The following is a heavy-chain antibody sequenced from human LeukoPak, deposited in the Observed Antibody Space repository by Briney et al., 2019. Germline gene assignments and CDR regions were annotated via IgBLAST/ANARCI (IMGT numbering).Heavy chain of an antibody. V-gene: IGHV4-59*01. CDR3: AREGSSGYYVDY. D-gene: IGHD3-22*01. CDR1: GGSISSYY. CDR2: IYYSGST. Sequence: SETLSLTCTVSGGSISSYYWSWIRQPPGKGLEWIGYIYYSGSTNYNPPLKSRVTISVDTSKNQFSLKLSSVTAADTAVYYCAREGSSGYYVDYWGQGTLVTVSS. J-gene: IGHJ4*02.